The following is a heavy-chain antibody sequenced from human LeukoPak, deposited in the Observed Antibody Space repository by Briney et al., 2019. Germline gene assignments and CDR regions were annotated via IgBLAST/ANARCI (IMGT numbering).Heavy chain of an antibody. CDR3: AGDNPPYYDIFDY. CDR1: CGSISSYY. V-gene: IGHV4-59*01. Sequence: TSETLSLTCTVSCGSISSYYWSWIRQPPGKGLEWIGYIYYSGSTNYNPSLKSRVTISADTSKNQFSLKLTSVTAADTAVYYCAGDNPPYYDIFDYWGQGTLVTVSS. CDR2: IYYSGST. J-gene: IGHJ4*02. D-gene: IGHD3-9*01.